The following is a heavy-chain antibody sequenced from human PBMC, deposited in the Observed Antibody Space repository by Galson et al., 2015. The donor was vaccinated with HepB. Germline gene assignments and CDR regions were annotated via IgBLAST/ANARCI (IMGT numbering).Heavy chain of an antibody. CDR2: IGNGGGT. CDR1: GFSFSSYA. CDR3: AKLSDSSRGYFDC. J-gene: IGHJ4*02. Sequence: SLRLSCAASGFSFSSYAMSWVRQAPGKGLEWVSCIGNGGGTYYADSVKGRFTISRDNSKNTLYLQMNSLRAEGTAVYYCAKLSDSSRGYFDCWGQGTLVTVSS. D-gene: IGHD3-22*01. V-gene: IGHV3-23*01.